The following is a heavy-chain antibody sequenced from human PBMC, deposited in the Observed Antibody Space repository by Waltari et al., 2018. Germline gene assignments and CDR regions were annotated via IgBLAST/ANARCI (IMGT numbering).Heavy chain of an antibody. Sequence: EVKLVESGGGLVHPGGSLKLSSTAWGFIFGASAMHWVRQASGKGLEWVGRIKSKANNYATMYGASVKGRFTISRDDSTNTAYLQMNSLKSDDTAVYYCTSDTSRWDDHYSDYWGQGTLVTVSS. CDR1: GFIFGASA. CDR3: TSDTSRWDDHYSDY. V-gene: IGHV3-73*01. D-gene: IGHD1-1*01. J-gene: IGHJ4*02. CDR2: IKSKANNYAT.